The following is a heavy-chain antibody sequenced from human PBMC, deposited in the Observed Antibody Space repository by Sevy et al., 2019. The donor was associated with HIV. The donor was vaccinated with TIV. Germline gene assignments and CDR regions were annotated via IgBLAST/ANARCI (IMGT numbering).Heavy chain of an antibody. V-gene: IGHV3-7*03. CDR1: GFTFSSYW. CDR3: ARDLNYDGSGSSDV. D-gene: IGHD3-10*01. CDR2: IKQDGSEK. Sequence: GGSLRLSCAASGFTFSSYWMSWVRQAPGKGLEWVANIKQDGSEKYYVDSVKGRFTIARDNAKNSLYLQMNRLRAEDTAVYSCARDLNYDGSGSSDVWGQGTTVTVSS. J-gene: IGHJ6*02.